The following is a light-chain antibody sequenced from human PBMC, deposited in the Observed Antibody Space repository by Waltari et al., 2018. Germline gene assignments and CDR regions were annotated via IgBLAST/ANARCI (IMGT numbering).Light chain of an antibody. CDR1: QSISTW. CDR3: QQYNSFPWT. CDR2: KAS. Sequence: DIQMTQSPSTLSASVGDRVTLTCRASQSISTWLAWYQQKPGKAPNLLIYKASAVESGVPARFSGSGSATDFTLTISGLQPDDFATYFCQQYNSFPWTFGQGTRVDIK. V-gene: IGKV1-5*03. J-gene: IGKJ1*01.